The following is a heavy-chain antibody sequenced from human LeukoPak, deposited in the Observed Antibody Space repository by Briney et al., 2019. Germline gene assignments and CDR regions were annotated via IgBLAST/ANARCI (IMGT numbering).Heavy chain of an antibody. V-gene: IGHV3-30*18. Sequence: GRSLRLSCAASGFTFSSYGMHWVRQAPGKGLEWVAVISYDGSNKYYADSVKGRFTISRDNSKNTLYLQMNSLRAEDTAVYYCAKGSGWYFLYFDHWGQGTLVTVSS. D-gene: IGHD6-19*01. CDR2: ISYDGSNK. CDR1: GFTFSSYG. J-gene: IGHJ4*02. CDR3: AKGSGWYFLYFDH.